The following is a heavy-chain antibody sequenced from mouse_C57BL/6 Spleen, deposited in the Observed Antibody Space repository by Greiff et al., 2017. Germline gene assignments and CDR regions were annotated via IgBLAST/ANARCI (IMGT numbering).Heavy chain of an antibody. V-gene: IGHV1-80*01. CDR3: GREGEEAMDY. CDR2: IYPGDGDT. CDR1: GYAFSSYW. Sequence: VQRVESGAELVKPGASVKISCKASGYAFSSYWMNWVKQRPGKGLEWIGQIYPGDGDTNYNGKFKGKATLTADKSSSTAYMQLSSLASEDSAVYLCGREGEEAMDYWGQGTSVTVSS. J-gene: IGHJ4*01.